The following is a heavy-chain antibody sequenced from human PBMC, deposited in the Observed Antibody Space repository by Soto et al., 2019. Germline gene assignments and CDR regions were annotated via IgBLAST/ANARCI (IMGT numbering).Heavy chain of an antibody. V-gene: IGHV4-4*02. Sequence: SETLSLTCAVSGDSVSTNYWWGWVRQSPVTGLEWIGDMSHSGTTNYSPSLKSRVTLSVDTSKNQFSLELKSVTAADTAVYFCGMSRGCYTIHSWGQGTLVTAPQ. J-gene: IGHJ4*02. D-gene: IGHD6-19*01. CDR1: GDSVSTNYW. CDR2: MSHSGTT. CDR3: GMSRGCYTIHS.